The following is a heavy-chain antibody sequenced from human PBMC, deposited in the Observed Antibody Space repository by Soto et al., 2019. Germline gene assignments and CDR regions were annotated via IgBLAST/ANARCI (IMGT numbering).Heavy chain of an antibody. CDR1: GDSVNSYY. D-gene: IGHD6-13*01. J-gene: IGHJ4*02. Sequence: SETLSLTCTVTGDSVNSYYWSWMRQPPGKGLECMGYVYYSGSTNYNPSLKSRVTISVDTSKNQISLRLKSVTAADTAVYYCPRAPTSGIHYLDYWRQRSLVTVSS. CDR2: VYYSGST. CDR3: PRAPTSGIHYLDY. V-gene: IGHV4-59*02.